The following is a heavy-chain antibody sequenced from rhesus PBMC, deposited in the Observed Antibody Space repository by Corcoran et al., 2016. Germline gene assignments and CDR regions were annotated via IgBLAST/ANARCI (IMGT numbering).Heavy chain of an antibody. D-gene: IGHD6-31*01. CDR3: ARVTGYTRGWDGAYGLDS. V-gene: IGHV4-127*01. Sequence: QVQLQESGPGLVKPSETLSLTCGVSGYSISYGYGWSWIRQPPGKGLGWFVSTWGSSGNTNYNPYLRSRVTISKDTSQDQYSLKLTSVTDANTAVYYCARVTGYTRGWDGAYGLDSWGQGVVVIVSS. CDR1: GYSISYGYG. J-gene: IGHJ6*01. CDR2: TWGSSGNT.